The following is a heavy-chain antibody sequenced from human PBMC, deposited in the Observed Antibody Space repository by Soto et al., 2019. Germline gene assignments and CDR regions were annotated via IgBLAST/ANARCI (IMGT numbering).Heavy chain of an antibody. D-gene: IGHD5-12*01. Sequence: GGSLRLSCAGSGFTFSMYAMTWVRQAPGKGLEWVSAISGSGGSTYYADSVKGRFTISRDNSKNTLYLEMNSLRAADTAIYFCAKDLGGFPFYFDYWGRGTLVTVS. CDR3: AKDLGGFPFYFDY. J-gene: IGHJ4*02. CDR2: ISGSGGST. V-gene: IGHV3-23*01. CDR1: GFTFSMYA.